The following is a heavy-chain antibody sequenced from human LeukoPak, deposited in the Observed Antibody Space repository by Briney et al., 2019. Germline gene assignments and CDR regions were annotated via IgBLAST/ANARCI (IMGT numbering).Heavy chain of an antibody. CDR1: GYSISSGYY. CDR2: IYHSGST. V-gene: IGHV4-38-2*02. J-gene: IGHJ4*02. CDR3: ARLDFLSGFYAFGY. Sequence: SETLSLTCTVSGYSISSGYYWGWIRQPPGKGLEWIGSIYHSGSTYYNPSLKSRVTISVDTSKNQFSLKLTSVTAADTAVYYCARLDFLSGFYAFGYWGQGTLVTASS. D-gene: IGHD3-3*01.